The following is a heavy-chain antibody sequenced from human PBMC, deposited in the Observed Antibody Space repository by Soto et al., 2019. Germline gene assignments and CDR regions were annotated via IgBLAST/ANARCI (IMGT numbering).Heavy chain of an antibody. CDR3: AKDRSSGSPYYGMDF. V-gene: IGHV3-7*03. D-gene: IGHD3-10*01. CDR1: GFTFSSFW. J-gene: IGHJ6*02. CDR2: INPDGSEK. Sequence: PGGSLRLSCAASGFTFSSFWMDWVRQAPGKGLEWVANINPDGSEKHYVDSVKGRFTISRDNAKNSLYLQMNSLRPEDTAVYYCAKDRSSGSPYYGMDFWGQGTMVTVSS.